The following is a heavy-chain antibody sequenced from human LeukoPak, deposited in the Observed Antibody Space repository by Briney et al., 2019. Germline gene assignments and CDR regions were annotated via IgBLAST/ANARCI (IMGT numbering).Heavy chain of an antibody. CDR1: GGSFSGYY. Sequence: SETLSLTCAVYGGSFSGYYWSWIRQPPGKGLEWIGEINHSGSTNYNPSLKSRVTISVDTSKNQFSLKLRSVTAADTAVSLCVIGNRGYSYGKNWGEGTPVTVSS. D-gene: IGHD5-18*01. J-gene: IGHJ4*02. CDR2: INHSGST. CDR3: VIGNRGYSYGKN. V-gene: IGHV4-34*01.